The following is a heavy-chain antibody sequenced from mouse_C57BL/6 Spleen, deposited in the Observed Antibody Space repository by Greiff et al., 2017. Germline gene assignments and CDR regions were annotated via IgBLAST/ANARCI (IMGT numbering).Heavy chain of an antibody. CDR1: GYAFTNYL. D-gene: IGHD2-4*01. CDR2: INPGSGGT. Sequence: QVQLQQSGAELVSPGTSVKVSCKASGYAFTNYLIEWVKQRPGQGLEWIGVINPGSGGTNYNEKFKGKATLTADKSSSTAYMQLSSLTSEDSAVYFCARRYDYDEHYYAMDYWGQGTSVTVSS. CDR3: ARRYDYDEHYYAMDY. J-gene: IGHJ4*01. V-gene: IGHV1-54*01.